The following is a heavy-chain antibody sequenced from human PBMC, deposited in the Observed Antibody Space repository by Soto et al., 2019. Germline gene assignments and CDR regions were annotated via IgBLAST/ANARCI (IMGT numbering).Heavy chain of an antibody. Sequence: PSETLSLTCAVYGGSFSGYYWSWIRQPPGKGLEWIGEINHSGSTNYNPSLKSRVTISVDTSKNQFSLKLSSVTAADTAVYYCAREKDITMVRGVINYDWYDPWGQGTLVTVSS. CDR1: GGSFSGYY. CDR3: AREKDITMVRGVINYDWYDP. D-gene: IGHD3-10*01. V-gene: IGHV4-34*01. J-gene: IGHJ5*02. CDR2: INHSGST.